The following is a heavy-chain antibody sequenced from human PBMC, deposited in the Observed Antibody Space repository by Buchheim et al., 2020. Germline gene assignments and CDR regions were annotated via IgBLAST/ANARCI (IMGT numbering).Heavy chain of an antibody. CDR1: GFTFSTYD. CDR3: AKDAGDFWSGSRPYYGMDV. D-gene: IGHD3-3*01. CDR2: ISGSST. J-gene: IGHJ6*02. V-gene: IGHV3-23*01. Sequence: EVQLLESGGGLVQPGGSLRLSCAASGFTFSTYDMNWVRQAPGKGLEWVSVISGSSTYYADSVKGRFTISRDNSKNTLYLQMNSLRAEDTAVYYCAKDAGDFWSGSRPYYGMDVWGQGTT.